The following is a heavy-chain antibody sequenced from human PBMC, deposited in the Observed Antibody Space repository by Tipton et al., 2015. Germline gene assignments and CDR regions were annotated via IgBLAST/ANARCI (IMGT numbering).Heavy chain of an antibody. CDR2: IWYDGSNE. J-gene: IGHJ6*02. Sequence: SLRLSCAVSGFTFSSYWMSWVRQAPGKGLEWVALIWYDGSNEFYADSVKGRFTISRDNSKNTLYLQMNSLRAEDTAVYYCARWGYCSGGRCHYYYGMDVWGQGTTVTVSS. D-gene: IGHD2-15*01. V-gene: IGHV3-33*08. CDR1: GFTFSSYW. CDR3: ARWGYCSGGRCHYYYGMDV.